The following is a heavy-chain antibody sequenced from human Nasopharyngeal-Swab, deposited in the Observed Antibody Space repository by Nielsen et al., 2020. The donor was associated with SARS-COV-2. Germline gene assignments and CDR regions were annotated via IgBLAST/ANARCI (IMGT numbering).Heavy chain of an antibody. CDR1: GVSVSGCS. V-gene: IGHV4-34*01. D-gene: IGHD2-21*01. CDR2: LTDDGSA. Sequence: ETLSLSCGVYGVSVSGCSWSWIRQPPGRGLEWIGDLTDDGSATYNASFRGRSTITSDRSSNQVSLRVNSMTAADSALYHCAREGISYYYYPLDVWGQGTTVTVSS. CDR3: AREGISYYYYPLDV. J-gene: IGHJ6*02.